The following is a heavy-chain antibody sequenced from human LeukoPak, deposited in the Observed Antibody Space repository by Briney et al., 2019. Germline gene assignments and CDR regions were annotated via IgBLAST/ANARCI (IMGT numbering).Heavy chain of an antibody. J-gene: IGHJ4*02. CDR3: ARDFYDSSGYYPE. CDR2: IWYDGSNK. V-gene: IGHV3-33*01. CDR1: GFTFSIYG. Sequence: PGGSLRLSCAASGFTFSIYGMHWVRQAPGKGLEWVAVIWYDGSNKYYADSVKGRFTISRDNSKNTLYLQMNSLRAEDTAVYYCARDFYDSSGYYPEWGQGTLVTVSS. D-gene: IGHD3-22*01.